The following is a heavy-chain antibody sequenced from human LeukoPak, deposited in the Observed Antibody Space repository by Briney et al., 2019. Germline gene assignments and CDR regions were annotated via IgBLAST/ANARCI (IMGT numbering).Heavy chain of an antibody. CDR2: INHSGST. V-gene: IGHV4-34*01. Sequence: SETLSLTCAVYGGSFSGYYWSWIRQPPGKGLEWIGEINHSGSTNYNPSLKGRVTISVDTSKNQFSLKLSSVTAADTAVYYCARVGRHYDSSGYYFLDYWGQGTLVTVSS. CDR1: GGSFSGYY. D-gene: IGHD3-22*01. CDR3: ARVGRHYDSSGYYFLDY. J-gene: IGHJ4*02.